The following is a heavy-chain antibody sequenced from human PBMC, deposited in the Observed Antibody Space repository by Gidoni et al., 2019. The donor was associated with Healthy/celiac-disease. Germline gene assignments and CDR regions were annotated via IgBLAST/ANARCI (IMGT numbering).Heavy chain of an antibody. CDR3: AREWLRRGYYYYGMDV. CDR1: GFTFSSYG. Sequence: QVQLVESGGGVVQPGRSLRLSCAASGFTFSSYGMHWVSQAPGKGLEWVAVIWYDGSNKYYADSVKGRFTISRDNSKNTLYLQMNSLRAEDTAVYYCAREWLRRGYYYYGMDVWGQGTTVTVSS. CDR2: IWYDGSNK. V-gene: IGHV3-33*08. D-gene: IGHD5-12*01. J-gene: IGHJ6*02.